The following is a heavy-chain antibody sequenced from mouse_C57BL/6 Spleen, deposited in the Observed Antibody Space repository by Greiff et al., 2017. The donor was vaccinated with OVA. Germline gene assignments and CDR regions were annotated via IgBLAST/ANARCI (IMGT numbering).Heavy chain of an antibody. CDR2: ISSGSSTI. Sequence: EVQGVESGGGLVKPGGSLKLSCAASGFTFSDYGMHWVRQAPEQGLEWVAYISSGSSTIYYADTVKGRFTISRDNAKNTLFLQMTSLRSEDTAMYYCARRSLDSSGYFIDYWGQGTTLTVSS. CDR3: ARRSLDSSGYFIDY. V-gene: IGHV5-17*01. D-gene: IGHD3-2*02. J-gene: IGHJ2*01. CDR1: GFTFSDYG.